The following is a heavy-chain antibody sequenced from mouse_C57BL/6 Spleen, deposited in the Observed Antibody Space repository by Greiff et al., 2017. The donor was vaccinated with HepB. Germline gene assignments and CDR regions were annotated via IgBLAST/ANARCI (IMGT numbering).Heavy chain of an antibody. CDR1: GYTFTSYW. V-gene: IGHV1-69*01. D-gene: IGHD2-5*01. Sequence: VQLQQPGAELVMPGASVKLSCKASGYTFTSYWMHWVKQRPGQGLEWIGEIDPSDSDTNYNQKFKGKSTLTVDKSSSTAYMQLSSLTSEDSAVYYCAREESNYGAMDYWGQGTSVTVSS. CDR2: IDPSDSDT. CDR3: AREESNYGAMDY. J-gene: IGHJ4*01.